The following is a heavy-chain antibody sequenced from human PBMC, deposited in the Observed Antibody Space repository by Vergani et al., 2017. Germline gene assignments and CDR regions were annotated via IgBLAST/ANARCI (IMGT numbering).Heavy chain of an antibody. CDR1: GGTFSSYA. CDR3: ASGYDDSSGYGSYDYYYMDV. CDR2: IIPIFGTA. V-gene: IGHV1-69*01. D-gene: IGHD3-22*01. Sequence: QVQLVQSGAEVKKPGSSVKVSCKASGGTFSSYAISWVRQAPGQGLEWMGGIIPIFGTANYAQKVQGRVTISAEESTSTPYMELSSLRSQDTAVYYCASGYDDSSGYGSYDYYYMDVWGKGTTVTVSS. J-gene: IGHJ6*03.